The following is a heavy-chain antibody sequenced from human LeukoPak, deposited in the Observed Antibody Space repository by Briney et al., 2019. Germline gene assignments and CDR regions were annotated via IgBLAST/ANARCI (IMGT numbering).Heavy chain of an antibody. CDR2: ISYDGSNK. CDR1: GFTFSSYA. V-gene: IGHV3-30*14. D-gene: IGHD3-10*01. J-gene: IGHJ3*02. Sequence: PGRSLRLSCAASGFTFSSYAMHWVRQAPGKGLEWVAVISYDGSNKYYADSVKGRFTISRDNSKNTLYLQMNSLRAEDAAVYYCARDHRITMVRGVIDDAFDIWGQGTMVTVSS. CDR3: ARDHRITMVRGVIDDAFDI.